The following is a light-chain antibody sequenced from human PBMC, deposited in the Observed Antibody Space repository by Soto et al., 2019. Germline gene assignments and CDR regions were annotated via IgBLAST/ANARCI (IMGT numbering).Light chain of an antibody. Sequence: QSVLTQPASVSGSPGQSITISCTGTSSDVGGYSYVSWYQHHPGKAPKLMIYEVSNRPSGISNRFSGSKSGNAASLTISGLQAEDEADYYCSSYTRTGTLVFAGGTKLTVL. CDR3: SSYTRTGTLV. V-gene: IGLV2-14*01. CDR1: SSDVGGYSY. CDR2: EVS. J-gene: IGLJ2*01.